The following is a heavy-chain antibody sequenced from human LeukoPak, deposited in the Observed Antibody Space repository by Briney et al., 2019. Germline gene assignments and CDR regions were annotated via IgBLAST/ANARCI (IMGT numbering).Heavy chain of an antibody. CDR2: ISSSSSYI. D-gene: IGHD3-22*01. CDR1: GFTFSSYS. Sequence: GGSLRLSCAASGFTFSSYSMNWVRQAPGKGLEWVSSISSSSSYIYYADSVKGRFTISRDNAKNSLYLQMNSLRAEGTAVYYCARAERGYYDSSGYHWGQGTLVTVSS. CDR3: ARAERGYYDSSGYH. J-gene: IGHJ4*02. V-gene: IGHV3-21*01.